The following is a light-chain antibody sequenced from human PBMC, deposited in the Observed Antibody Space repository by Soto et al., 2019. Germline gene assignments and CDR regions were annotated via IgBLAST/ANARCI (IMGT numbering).Light chain of an antibody. J-gene: IGLJ1*01. CDR3: SSYTSSSTLYV. V-gene: IGLV2-14*01. CDR1: SSDVGGYNY. Sequence: QSALTQPASVSGSPGQSITISCTGTSSDVGGYNYVSWYQQQPGKAPKLMIYDVSNRPSGVSNCFSGSKSGNTASLTISGLQAADEADYYCSSYTSSSTLYVFGTGTKLTVL. CDR2: DVS.